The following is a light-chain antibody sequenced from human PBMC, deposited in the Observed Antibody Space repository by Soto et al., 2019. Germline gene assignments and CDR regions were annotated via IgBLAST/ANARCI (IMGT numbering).Light chain of an antibody. CDR2: DVI. CDR1: SSDVGIYNY. J-gene: IGLJ3*02. V-gene: IGLV2-11*01. CDR3: CSYAATSTLV. Sequence: QSVLTQPRSVSGSPGQSVTISCTGTSSDVGIYNYVSWYQHHPGKAPKLIIYDVIKRPSGVPDRFSGSKSGITASLTTSGLQADDEADYYCCSYAATSTLVFGGGTKLTVL.